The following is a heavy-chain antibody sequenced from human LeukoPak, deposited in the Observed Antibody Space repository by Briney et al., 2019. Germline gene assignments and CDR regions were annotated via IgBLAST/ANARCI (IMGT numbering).Heavy chain of an antibody. V-gene: IGHV3-33*01. J-gene: IGHJ4*02. CDR2: IWYDGSNK. CDR3: ASTPQVVTANPYFDY. D-gene: IGHD2-21*02. Sequence: GSLRLSCAASGFTFSSYGMHWVRQAPGKGLEWVAVIWYDGSNKFYADSVKGRFTISRDNSKNTLYLQMNSLRAEDTAMYYCASTPQVVTANPYFDYWGQGTLVTVSS. CDR1: GFTFSSYG.